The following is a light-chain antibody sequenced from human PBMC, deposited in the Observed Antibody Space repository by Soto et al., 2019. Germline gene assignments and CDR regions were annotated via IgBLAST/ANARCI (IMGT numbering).Light chain of an antibody. Sequence: EIVLTQSPATLSLSPGVRATLSCRASQSISSYLAWSQHKPGQAPRLLIYDASNRATGIPARFSGSGSGTDFTLTISSLEPEDFAVYYCHQRSNWPRTFGQGTKVEIK. CDR1: QSISSY. J-gene: IGKJ1*01. CDR2: DAS. CDR3: HQRSNWPRT. V-gene: IGKV3-11*01.